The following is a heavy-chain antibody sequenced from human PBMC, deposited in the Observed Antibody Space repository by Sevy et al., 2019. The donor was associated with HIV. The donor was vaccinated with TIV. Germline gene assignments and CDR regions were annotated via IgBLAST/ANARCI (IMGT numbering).Heavy chain of an antibody. CDR1: GFTFSSYA. V-gene: IGHV3-23*01. CDR3: VKAGGRVRDYVWGSYRYFDY. J-gene: IGHJ4*02. CDR2: ISGSGGST. Sequence: GGSLRLSCAASGFTFSSYAMSWVRQAPGKGLEWVSAISGSGGSTYYADSVKGRFTISRDNSKNTLYLQMNSLRAEDTAVYYCVKAGGRVRDYVWGSYRYFDYWGQGTLVTVSS. D-gene: IGHD3-16*02.